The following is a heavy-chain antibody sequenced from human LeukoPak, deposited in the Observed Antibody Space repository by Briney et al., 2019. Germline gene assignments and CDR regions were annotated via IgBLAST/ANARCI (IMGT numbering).Heavy chain of an antibody. D-gene: IGHD6-19*01. Sequence: GGSLRLSCGASGFTFSNCWMSWVRQAPGKGLEWVANMKEDGSEEYYVDSVKGRFTISRDNAKNSLYLQMNGLGAEDTAVYYCARTPTSAWSDVGDYWGQGTLVTVSS. CDR2: MKEDGSEE. CDR1: GFTFSNCW. CDR3: ARTPTSAWSDVGDY. J-gene: IGHJ4*02. V-gene: IGHV3-7*01.